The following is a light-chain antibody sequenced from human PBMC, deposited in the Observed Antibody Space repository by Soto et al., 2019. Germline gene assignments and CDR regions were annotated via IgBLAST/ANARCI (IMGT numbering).Light chain of an antibody. V-gene: IGLV2-8*01. CDR2: EVS. CDR3: SSFAGSPVV. Sequence: QPVLTQPPSASGSPGQSVTITCSGTSSDVGEENYVSWYQQHPGKVPKLILYEVSKRPSGVPDRFSGSRSGNTASLTVSGLQAEDEADYYCSSFAGSPVVFGGGTQLTVL. J-gene: IGLJ2*01. CDR1: SSDVGEENY.